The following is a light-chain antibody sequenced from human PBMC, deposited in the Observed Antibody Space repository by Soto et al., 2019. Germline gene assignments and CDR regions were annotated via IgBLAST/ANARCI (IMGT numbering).Light chain of an antibody. Sequence: DIQMTQSPSTLSGSVGDRFTITCRASQTISSWLAWYQQKPGKAPKVLIYKASTLESGVPSRFSGSGSGTEFTLTISSLQPDDAATYYCQQYNTYWTFGQGTKVDIK. J-gene: IGKJ1*01. V-gene: IGKV1-5*03. CDR3: QQYNTYWT. CDR1: QTISSW. CDR2: KAS.